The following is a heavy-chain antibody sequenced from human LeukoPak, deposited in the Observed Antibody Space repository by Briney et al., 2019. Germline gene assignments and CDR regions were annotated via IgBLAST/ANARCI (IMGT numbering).Heavy chain of an antibody. D-gene: IGHD3-10*01. V-gene: IGHV3-20*01. J-gene: IGHJ4*02. CDR2: INWNGGST. CDR1: GFTFDDYG. CDR3: ARVDYGSGSYYILDY. Sequence: GGSLRLSCAASGFTFDDYGMSWVRQAPGKGLEWVSGINWNGGSTGYADSVKGRFTISRDNAKNSLYLQMNSLRAEDTALYHCARVDYGSGSYYILDYWGQGTLVTVSS.